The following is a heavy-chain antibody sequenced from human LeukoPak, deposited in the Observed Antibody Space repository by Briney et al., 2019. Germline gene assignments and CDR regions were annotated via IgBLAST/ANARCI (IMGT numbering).Heavy chain of an antibody. CDR3: ARCTTGRTFGSLREIKRSREIDY. D-gene: IGHD1-1*01. Sequence: PGGSLRLSCAASGFTFSTYSMNWVRQAPGKGLEWVSSISSGSTIYYADSVKGRFTISRDNAKNSLYLQMNSLRVEDTAVYYCARCTTGRTFGSLREIKRSREIDYWGQGTLVTVSS. CDR1: GFTFSTYS. J-gene: IGHJ4*02. V-gene: IGHV3-69-1*01. CDR2: ISSGSTI.